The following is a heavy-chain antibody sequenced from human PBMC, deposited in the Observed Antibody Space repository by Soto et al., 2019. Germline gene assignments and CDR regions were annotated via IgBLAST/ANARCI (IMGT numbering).Heavy chain of an antibody. CDR3: ASSGGYCSSTSCYHYYYGMDV. Sequence: SETLSLTCTVSGGSISSGGYYWSWIRQHPGKGLEWIGYIYYSGSTYYNPSLKSRVTISVDTSKNQFSLKLSSVTAADTAVYYCASSGGYCSSTSCYHYYYGMDVRGQGTTVTVSS. CDR1: GGSISSGGYY. J-gene: IGHJ6*02. CDR2: IYYSGST. V-gene: IGHV4-31*03. D-gene: IGHD2-2*01.